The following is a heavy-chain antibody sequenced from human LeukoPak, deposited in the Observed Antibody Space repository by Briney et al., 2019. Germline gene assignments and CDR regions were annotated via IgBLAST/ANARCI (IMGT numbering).Heavy chain of an antibody. D-gene: IGHD1-20*01. Sequence: GGSLRLSCAASRFTFSNYGMHWVRQAPGEGLEWVAIISYDGSNKYYADSVEGRFTISRDNSKNTLYLQMNSLRVEDSAVYYCAKTGDYNWNGFDYWGQGTLVTVSS. J-gene: IGHJ4*02. CDR2: ISYDGSNK. CDR1: RFTFSNYG. V-gene: IGHV3-30*18. CDR3: AKTGDYNWNGFDY.